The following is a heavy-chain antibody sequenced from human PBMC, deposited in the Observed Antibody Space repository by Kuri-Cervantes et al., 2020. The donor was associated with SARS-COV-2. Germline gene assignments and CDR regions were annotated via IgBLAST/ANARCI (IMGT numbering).Heavy chain of an antibody. D-gene: IGHD1-7*01. Sequence: EGSLRLPCAASGFTFSSYGMHWVRQAPGKGLEWVAFIRYVGSESHYGASVKGRVTISRDNSKNTLYLQMNSLRAEDTAVYYCAKVSTTRPIETRNYELAFDIWGQGTMVTVSS. CDR2: IRYVGSES. V-gene: IGHV3-30*02. CDR3: AKVSTTRPIETRNYELAFDI. CDR1: GFTFSSYG. J-gene: IGHJ3*02.